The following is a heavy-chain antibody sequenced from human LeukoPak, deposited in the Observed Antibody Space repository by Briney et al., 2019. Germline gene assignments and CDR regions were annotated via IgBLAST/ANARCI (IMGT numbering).Heavy chain of an antibody. CDR2: INTNTGNP. V-gene: IGHV7-4-1*02. D-gene: IGHD3-3*01. CDR1: GYTFTGYY. CDR3: ARALSGFWSGYYFYYYYYMDV. Sequence: ASVKVSCKASGYTFTGYYMHWVRQAPGQGLEWMGWINTNTGNPTYAQGFTGRFVFSLDTSVSTAYLQISSLKAEDTAVYYCARALSGFWSGYYFYYYYYMDVWGKGTTVTVSS. J-gene: IGHJ6*03.